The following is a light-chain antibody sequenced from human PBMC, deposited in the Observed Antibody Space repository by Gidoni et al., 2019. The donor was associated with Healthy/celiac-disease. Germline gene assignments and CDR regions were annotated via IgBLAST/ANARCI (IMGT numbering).Light chain of an antibody. CDR1: SSDVGGYNY. Sequence: QSALPQPPSASGSPGQSVTISCTGTSSDVGGYNYVSWYQQHPGKAPKLMIYELTKRPSGVPDRFSGSKSGNTASLTVSGLQAEDEADYYCSSYAGSNNWVFGGGTKLTVL. J-gene: IGLJ2*01. CDR2: ELT. V-gene: IGLV2-8*01. CDR3: SSYAGSNNWV.